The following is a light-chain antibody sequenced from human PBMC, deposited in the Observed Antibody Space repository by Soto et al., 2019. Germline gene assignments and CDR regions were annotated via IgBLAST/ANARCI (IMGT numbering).Light chain of an antibody. CDR2: DAS. J-gene: IGKJ3*01. CDR3: QHFSSYSVT. Sequence: AIQLTQSPSSVSASVGDRVKITCRASQGIASAVGWYQQKPGNAPRLLIYDASFLESGVPSRFRGSGSGTDFALTISSLQPEDSGIYYCQHFSSYSVTFGPGTRVDF. V-gene: IGKV1-13*02. CDR1: QGIASA.